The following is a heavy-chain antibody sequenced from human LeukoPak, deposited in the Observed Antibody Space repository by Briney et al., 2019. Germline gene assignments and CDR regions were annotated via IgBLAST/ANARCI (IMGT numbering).Heavy chain of an antibody. CDR2: INPSGGST. CDR1: GYTFTSYY. Sequence: ASVKVSCKASGYTFTSYYMHWVRQAPGQGLEWMGIINPSGGSTSYAQKFQGRVTITADESTSTAYMELSSLRSEDTAVYYCASGAKPLGDYVWGSYRYTSHSENWFDPWGQGTLVTVSS. J-gene: IGHJ5*02. D-gene: IGHD3-16*02. CDR3: ASGAKPLGDYVWGSYRYTSHSENWFDP. V-gene: IGHV1-46*01.